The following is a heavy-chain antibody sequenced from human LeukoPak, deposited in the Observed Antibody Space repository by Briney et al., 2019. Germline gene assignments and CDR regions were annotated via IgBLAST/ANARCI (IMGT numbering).Heavy chain of an antibody. Sequence: PSETLSLTCTVSGGSITSSTHYWGWIRQPPGKGLEWIGTIYYTGSPTFYNPSLKSRLTISVDTSKSHFSLKLTSVTAADTAVYYCAKVGGIWFGELSYFDYWGQGALVTVSS. CDR3: AKVGGIWFGELSYFDY. J-gene: IGHJ4*02. CDR1: GGSITSSTHY. CDR2: IYYTGSPT. V-gene: IGHV4-39*02. D-gene: IGHD3-10*01.